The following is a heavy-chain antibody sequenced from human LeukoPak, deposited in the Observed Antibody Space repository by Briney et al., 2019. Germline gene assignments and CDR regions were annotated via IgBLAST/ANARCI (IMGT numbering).Heavy chain of an antibody. CDR2: ISSSGSTI. Sequence: GGSLRLSCAASGFTFSDYYMSWIRQAPGKGLEWVSYISSSGSTIYYADSVKGRFTISRDNAKNSLYLQMNSLRAEDTAVYCCAFVHSGSYYVSPDDAFDIWGQGTMVTVSS. CDR1: GFTFSDYY. V-gene: IGHV3-11*01. CDR3: AFVHSGSYYVSPDDAFDI. D-gene: IGHD1-26*01. J-gene: IGHJ3*02.